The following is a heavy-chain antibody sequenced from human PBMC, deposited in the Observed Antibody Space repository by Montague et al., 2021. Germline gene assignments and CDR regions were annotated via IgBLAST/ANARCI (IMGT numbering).Heavy chain of an antibody. Sequence: SETLSLTCTVSGYSISSGYYCGWIWQPPGKGLEWIGSIFHSGSTYYNPSLKSRVTISVDTSKNQFSLQLTSVTAADTALYYCARDREAAPFDYWGQETLATVSS. CDR3: ARDREAAPFDY. CDR1: GYSISSGYY. V-gene: IGHV4-38-2*02. J-gene: IGHJ4*02. CDR2: IFHSGST. D-gene: IGHD2-15*01.